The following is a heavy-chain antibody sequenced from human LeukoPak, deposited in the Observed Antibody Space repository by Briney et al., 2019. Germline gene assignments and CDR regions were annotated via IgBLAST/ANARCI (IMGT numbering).Heavy chain of an antibody. V-gene: IGHV1-18*01. CDR1: GYTFTSYD. CDR3: ARGPYPVFDP. J-gene: IGHJ5*02. D-gene: IGHD2-2*02. Sequence: ASVKVSCKASGYTFTSYDINWVRQATGQGLEWMGWIGAYNGNTNYAQKLQGRVTMTTDTSTSTAYMELRSLRSDDTAVYYCARGPYPVFDPWGQGTLVTVSS. CDR2: IGAYNGNT.